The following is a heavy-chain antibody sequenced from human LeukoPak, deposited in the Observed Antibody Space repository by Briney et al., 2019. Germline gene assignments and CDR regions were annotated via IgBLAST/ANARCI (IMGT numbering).Heavy chain of an antibody. Sequence: GGSLRLSCAASGFTFSSYGMHWVRQAPGKGLEWVAVISYDGSNKYYADSVKGRFTISRDNSKNTLYLQMNSLRAEDTAVYYCAKDSTDYAFDYWGQGTLVTVPS. CDR3: AKDSTDYAFDY. CDR2: ISYDGSNK. D-gene: IGHD4-17*01. J-gene: IGHJ4*02. V-gene: IGHV3-30*18. CDR1: GFTFSSYG.